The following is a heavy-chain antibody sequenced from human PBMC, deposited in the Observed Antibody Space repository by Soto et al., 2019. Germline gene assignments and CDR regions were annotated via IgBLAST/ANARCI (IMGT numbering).Heavy chain of an antibody. J-gene: IGHJ4*02. CDR2: ITPGGVAT. CDR1: GFTFTNYD. V-gene: IGHV3-23*01. CDR3: ADLGRLRFDPFDY. Sequence: LRLSCVASGFTFTNYDMSWVRQAPGKGLEWVSGITPGGVATYYAHSVKGRFTISRDNSKNTLFLQMNILRAEDTAVYYCADLGRLRFDPFDYWGQGALVTVSS. D-gene: IGHD3-16*01.